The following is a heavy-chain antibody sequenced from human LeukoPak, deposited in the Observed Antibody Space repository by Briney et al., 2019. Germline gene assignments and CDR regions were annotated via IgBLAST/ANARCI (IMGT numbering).Heavy chain of an antibody. J-gene: IGHJ4*02. CDR1: GGSISSGSYY. CDR3: ASSPVAGTLGFEY. CDR2: IYTSGST. D-gene: IGHD6-19*01. Sequence: SQTLSLTCTVSGGSISSGSYYWSWIRQPAGKGLEWIGRIYTSGSTNYNPSLKSRVTISVDTSKNQFSLKLSSVTAADTAVYYCASSPVAGTLGFEYWGQGTLVTVSS. V-gene: IGHV4-61*02.